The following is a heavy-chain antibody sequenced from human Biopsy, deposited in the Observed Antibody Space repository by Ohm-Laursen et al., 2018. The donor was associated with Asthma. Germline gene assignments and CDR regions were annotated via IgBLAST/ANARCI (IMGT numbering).Heavy chain of an antibody. V-gene: IGHV3-7*01. CDR3: ARDGRWFDP. J-gene: IGHJ5*02. CDR1: GFSFSSYW. Sequence: LRLSCAASGFSFSSYWMRWVRQAPGKGLEWVANIKQDGSEKYYVDSVKGRFSTSRDNAKNSLYLQMNSLRVEDTAVYYCARDGRWFDPWGQGTLVTVSS. CDR2: IKQDGSEK.